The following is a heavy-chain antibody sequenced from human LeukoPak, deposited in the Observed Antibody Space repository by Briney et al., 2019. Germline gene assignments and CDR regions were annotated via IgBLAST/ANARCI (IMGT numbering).Heavy chain of an antibody. CDR3: AKDPGYYYDSSGYYHLDY. J-gene: IGHJ4*02. Sequence: GESLKISCAASGFTFSSYSMNWVRQAPGKGLEWVSYISSSSSTIYYADSVKGRFTISRDNSKNTLYLQMNSLRAEDTAVYYCAKDPGYYYDSSGYYHLDYWGQGTLVTVSS. CDR1: GFTFSSYS. V-gene: IGHV3-48*01. D-gene: IGHD3-22*01. CDR2: ISSSSSTI.